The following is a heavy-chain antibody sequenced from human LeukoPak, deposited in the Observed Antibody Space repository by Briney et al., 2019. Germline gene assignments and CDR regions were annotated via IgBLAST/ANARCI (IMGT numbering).Heavy chain of an antibody. CDR1: GFSFSTYA. D-gene: IGHD3-16*02. Sequence: GGSLRLSCEASGFSFSTYAMYWLRQAPGKGLEWVATVYFDGNEKYHADSVRGRFTCSRDNSKNTLYLQMNSLTAEDTAVYYCARDMKTIYRSGFFDHWGQGILVTVSS. CDR3: ARDMKTIYRSGFFDH. V-gene: IGHV3-33*01. J-gene: IGHJ4*02. CDR2: VYFDGNEK.